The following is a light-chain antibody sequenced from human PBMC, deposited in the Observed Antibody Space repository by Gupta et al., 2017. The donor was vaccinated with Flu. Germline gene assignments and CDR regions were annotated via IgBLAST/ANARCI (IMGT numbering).Light chain of an antibody. CDR2: GPS. CDR1: QSVSNNY. J-gene: IGKJ1*01. Sequence: VVLTQYPGTLSLSPGERATLSCRASQSVSNNYLAWYQQKPGQAPRLLIFGPSSRATGVPDRFSGSGSGTDFTLTITRLEPDDFAMYYCQQYGASPTFGQGTRVEIK. V-gene: IGKV3-20*01. CDR3: QQYGASPT.